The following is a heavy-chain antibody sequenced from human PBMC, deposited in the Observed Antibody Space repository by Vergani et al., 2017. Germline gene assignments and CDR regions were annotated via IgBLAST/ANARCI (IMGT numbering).Heavy chain of an antibody. Sequence: QVQLVQSGAEVKKPGASVKVSCKASGYTFTGYYMHWVRQAPGQGLEWMGWINPNSGGTNYAQKFQGRVTMTRDTSISTAYMELSRLRSDDTAVYYCGSSYGSGSYYLIMGYWGQGTLVTVSS. V-gene: IGHV1-2*02. CDR2: INPNSGGT. D-gene: IGHD3-10*01. CDR1: GYTFTGYY. CDR3: GSSYGSGSYYLIMGY. J-gene: IGHJ4*02.